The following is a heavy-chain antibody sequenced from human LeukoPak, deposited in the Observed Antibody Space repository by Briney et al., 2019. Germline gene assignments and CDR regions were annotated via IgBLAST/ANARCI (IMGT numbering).Heavy chain of an antibody. Sequence: SETLSLTCTVSGGSISSSSYYWGWIRQPPGKGLEWIGSIYYSGSTYYNPSLKSRVTISVDTSKNQFSLKLSSVTAADTAVYYCAREARPINSGYDQLTGTPHFDYWGQGTLVTVSS. J-gene: IGHJ4*02. D-gene: IGHD5-12*01. CDR2: IYYSGST. CDR3: AREARPINSGYDQLTGTPHFDY. CDR1: GGSISSSSYY. V-gene: IGHV4-39*07.